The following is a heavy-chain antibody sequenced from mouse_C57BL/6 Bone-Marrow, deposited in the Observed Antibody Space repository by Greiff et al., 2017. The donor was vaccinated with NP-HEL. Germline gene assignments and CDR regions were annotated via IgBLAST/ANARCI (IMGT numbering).Heavy chain of an antibody. D-gene: IGHD1-1*01. CDR2: IDPETGGT. CDR1: GYTFTDYE. J-gene: IGHJ4*01. CDR3: TRWGTTVVADYAMDY. Sequence: QVQLQQSGAELVRPGASVTLSCKASGYTFTDYEMHWVKQTPLPGLEWIVAIDPETGGTAYNQKFKGKAILNADKSSSTAYMELRSLTSEDSAVYYCTRWGTTVVADYAMDYWGQGTSVTVSS. V-gene: IGHV1-15*01.